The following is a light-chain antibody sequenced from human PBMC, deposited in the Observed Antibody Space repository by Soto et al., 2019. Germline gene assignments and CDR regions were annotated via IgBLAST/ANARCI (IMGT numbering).Light chain of an antibody. CDR1: QSVSSN. CDR2: GAS. Sequence: EIVMTQSPATLSVSPGDRATLSCRASQSVSSNLAWYQQRPGQAPRLLIYGASTRATGIPARFSGSGSGTEFTLTISRLEPEDFAVYYCQQYGSSPRTFGQGTKVEIK. J-gene: IGKJ1*01. V-gene: IGKV3-15*01. CDR3: QQYGSSPRT.